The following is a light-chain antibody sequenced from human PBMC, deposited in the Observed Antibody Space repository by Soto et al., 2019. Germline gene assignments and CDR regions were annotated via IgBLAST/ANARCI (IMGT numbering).Light chain of an antibody. CDR2: AAS. CDR1: QGISSY. V-gene: IGKV1-8*01. Sequence: AVRMTQSKSSLSASTEDRVTITCRASQGISSYLAWYQQKPGKAPKLLIYAASTLQSGVPSRFSGSGSGTDFTLTISCLQSEAFATYYSPQYYSYPLTFGQGTKVDIK. J-gene: IGKJ1*01. CDR3: PQYYSYPLT.